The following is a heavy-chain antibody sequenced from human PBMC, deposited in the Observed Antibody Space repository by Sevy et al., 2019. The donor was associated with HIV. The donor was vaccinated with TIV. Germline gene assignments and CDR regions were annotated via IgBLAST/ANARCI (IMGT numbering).Heavy chain of an antibody. Sequence: GESLKISCKASGYSFTRYWIGWVRQMPGKGPEWMGIIDPDDSDTRYSPSFQGQVTISADKSISTAYLQWSSRKASDTAMYYCARRDGYSSIDYWGQGTLVTVSS. D-gene: IGHD4-4*01. CDR2: IDPDDSDT. CDR1: GYSFTRYW. V-gene: IGHV5-51*01. J-gene: IGHJ4*02. CDR3: ARRDGYSSIDY.